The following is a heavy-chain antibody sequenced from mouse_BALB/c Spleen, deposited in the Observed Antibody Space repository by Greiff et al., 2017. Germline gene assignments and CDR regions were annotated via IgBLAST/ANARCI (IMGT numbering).Heavy chain of an antibody. J-gene: IGHJ4*01. Sequence: QVQLQQSGPGLVKPSQCLYLSCTVSGFSFTSYGVPWVRQSPGKGLEWLGVIWSGGSTDYNAAFIYRLSISKDNSKSKVFFQMISLQADDTAIYYCARRSGYYCYAMDYWGQGTSVTVSS. CDR3: ARRSGYYCYAMDY. D-gene: IGHD2-3*01. V-gene: IGHV2-4-1*01. CDR1: GFSFTSYG. CDR2: IWSGGST.